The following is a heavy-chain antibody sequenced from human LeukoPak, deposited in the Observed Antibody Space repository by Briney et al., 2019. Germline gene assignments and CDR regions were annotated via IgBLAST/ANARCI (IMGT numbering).Heavy chain of an antibody. D-gene: IGHD6-19*01. CDR2: IYSGGST. CDR3: ARSPLYSSGYFFDY. CDR1: GFTVSSNY. V-gene: IGHV3-53*01. Sequence: GGSLRLSCAASGFTVSSNYMSWVRQAPGKGLEWVSVIYSGGSTYYADSVEGRFTISRDNSKNTLYLQMNSLRAEDTAVYYCARSPLYSSGYFFDYWGQGTLVTVSS. J-gene: IGHJ4*02.